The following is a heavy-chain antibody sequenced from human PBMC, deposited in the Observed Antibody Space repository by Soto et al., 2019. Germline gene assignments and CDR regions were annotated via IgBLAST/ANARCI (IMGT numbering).Heavy chain of an antibody. CDR1: GFTFNSFW. D-gene: IGHD3-9*01. Sequence: GGSLRLSCVASGFTFNSFWMSWVRQAPGKGLEWVASIKEDGSEKHYVDSVKGRFTISRDNAKNSLYLQMNSLRAEDTAVYYCARDGGGYDILTGHDYWGQGTLVTVSS. V-gene: IGHV3-7*04. CDR3: ARDGGGYDILTGHDY. J-gene: IGHJ4*02. CDR2: IKEDGSEK.